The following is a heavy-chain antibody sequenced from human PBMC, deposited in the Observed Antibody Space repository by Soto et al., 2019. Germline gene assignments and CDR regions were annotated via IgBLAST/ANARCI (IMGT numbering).Heavy chain of an antibody. J-gene: IGHJ4*02. D-gene: IGHD2-2*02. Sequence: SVKVSCKVSGSRFSNYGISWVRQAPGHGLEWLGRIIPIFNSTKYAQSFQGRVAITAEKSTSTASLELSSLRSDDTAVYYCAREGRGKKAGYNGLFSLGYWGQGTLVTVSS. CDR3: AREGRGKKAGYNGLFSLGY. V-gene: IGHV1-69*06. CDR1: GSRFSNYG. CDR2: IIPIFNST.